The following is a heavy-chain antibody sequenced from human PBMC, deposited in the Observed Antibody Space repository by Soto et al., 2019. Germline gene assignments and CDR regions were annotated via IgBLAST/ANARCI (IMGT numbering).Heavy chain of an antibody. J-gene: IGHJ6*02. CDR2: INPNSGGT. D-gene: IGHD1-26*01. CDR3: ARDYVIYGGSYYSKLNYYYYYGMDV. Sequence: ASVKVSCKASGYTFTGYYMHWVRQAPGQGLEWMGWINPNSGGTNYAQKFQGWVTMTRDTSISTAYMELSRLRSDDTAVYYCARDYVIYGGSYYSKLNYYYYYGMDVWGQGTTVTVSS. V-gene: IGHV1-2*04. CDR1: GYTFTGYY.